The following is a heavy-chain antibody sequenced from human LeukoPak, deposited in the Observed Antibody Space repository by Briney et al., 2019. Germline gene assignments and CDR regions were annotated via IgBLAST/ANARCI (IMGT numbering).Heavy chain of an antibody. Sequence: GESLKISCKGSGYNFPTYWIGWVRQMPGKGLEWMGIIYPDDSDTRYSPSFQGQVTISVDKSINTAYLQWSSLKASDTAMYYCTRLDGSSWVSGMDVWGEGTTVT. J-gene: IGHJ6*01. CDR1: GYNFPTYW. V-gene: IGHV5-51*01. D-gene: IGHD6-13*01. CDR3: TRLDGSSWVSGMDV. CDR2: IYPDDSDT.